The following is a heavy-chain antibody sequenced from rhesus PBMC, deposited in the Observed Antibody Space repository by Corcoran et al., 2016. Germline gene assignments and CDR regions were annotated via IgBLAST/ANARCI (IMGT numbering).Heavy chain of an antibody. Sequence: QVQLQQWGEGLVKPSETLSLTCAVYGGSISGYYYWSWIRQPPGKGLEWIGYIYGNSASTNYNPSIKNRVTISKETSKNQFSLKLSSVTAADTAVYYWARDEGGVAAALGYFDYWGQGVLVTVSS. CDR1: GGSISGYYY. CDR2: IYGNSAST. J-gene: IGHJ4*01. V-gene: IGHV4-73*01. CDR3: ARDEGGVAAALGYFDY. D-gene: IGHD6-31*01.